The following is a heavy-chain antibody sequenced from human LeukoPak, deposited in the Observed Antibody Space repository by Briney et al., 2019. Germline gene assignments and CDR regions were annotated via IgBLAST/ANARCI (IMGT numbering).Heavy chain of an antibody. D-gene: IGHD3-16*01. CDR3: AGERSLGLRGVFDI. CDR1: GFTFSTYS. J-gene: IGHJ3*02. CDR2: ISSSGTKI. V-gene: IGHV3-21*01. Sequence: GGSLRLSCAASGFTFSTYSMNWVRQAPGKGLEWLSSISSSGTKIYYADSVKGRFTISRDNARNSVYLQMNSLRAEDTGVYYCAGERSLGLRGVFDIWGQATMVTVSS.